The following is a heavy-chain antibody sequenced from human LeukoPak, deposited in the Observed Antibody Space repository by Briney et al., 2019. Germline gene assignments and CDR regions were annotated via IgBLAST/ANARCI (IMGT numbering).Heavy chain of an antibody. CDR3: ARRLGGADVFDI. CDR1: GYSFMTYW. V-gene: IGHV5-51*01. J-gene: IGHJ3*02. Sequence: GESLKISCQASGYSFMTYWIAWVRQMPGKGLEWMGIIYPGDSDSKYSRSFQGQVTTSADKSINTAYLQWSSLKASDSAMYYCARRLGGADVFDIWGQGTMVTVSS. CDR2: IYPGDSDS. D-gene: IGHD3-16*01.